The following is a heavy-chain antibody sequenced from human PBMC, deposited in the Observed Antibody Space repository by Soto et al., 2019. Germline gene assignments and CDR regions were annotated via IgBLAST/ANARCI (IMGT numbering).Heavy chain of an antibody. CDR3: ARAASSGEADFDY. CDR1: GFTFITSW. D-gene: IGHD3-22*01. CDR2: INEDGSTR. Sequence: GGSLRLSCAASGFTFITSWMSWVHQAPGKGLEWVANINEDGSTRYYVDSVKGRFTISRDNAKNSLYLQMNSLRAEDTAVYYCARAASSGEADFDYWGQGTLVTVSS. V-gene: IGHV3-7*01. J-gene: IGHJ4*02.